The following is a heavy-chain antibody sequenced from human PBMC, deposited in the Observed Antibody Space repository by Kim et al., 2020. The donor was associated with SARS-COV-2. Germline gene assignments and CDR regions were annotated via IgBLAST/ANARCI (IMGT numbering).Heavy chain of an antibody. D-gene: IGHD3-10*01. V-gene: IGHV3-33*01. CDR3: ARGLGPMVRGVISYYYYTMDV. J-gene: IGHJ6*02. Sequence: GGSLRLSCGASGFTFSTYGMHWVRQAPGKGLEWVAVIWYDGSNKYYADSVKGRCTISRDNSKNTLYLQMNSLRAEYTAVYYCARGLGPMVRGVISYYYYTMDVWGQGTTVTVSS. CDR1: GFTFSTYG. CDR2: IWYDGSNK.